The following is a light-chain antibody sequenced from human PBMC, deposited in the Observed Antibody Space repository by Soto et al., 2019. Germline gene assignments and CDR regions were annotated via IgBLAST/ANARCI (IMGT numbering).Light chain of an antibody. J-gene: IGKJ1*01. Sequence: VLTQSPGTLSLSPGEGATLSCRASQRVASDFAWYLQKPGQPPRLLIYDASIRATGIPDRISGSGSERDFTLTISRLEPEDAAVYYCQQYLNSPRTFGQGTKADIX. CDR3: QQYLNSPRT. CDR1: QRVASD. CDR2: DAS. V-gene: IGKV3-20*01.